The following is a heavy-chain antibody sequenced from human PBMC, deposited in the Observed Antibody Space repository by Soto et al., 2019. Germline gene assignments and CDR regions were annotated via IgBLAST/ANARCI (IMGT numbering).Heavy chain of an antibody. CDR3: AREGYSYGSNGMDV. CDR1: GFTFSSYW. J-gene: IGHJ6*02. V-gene: IGHV3-74*01. D-gene: IGHD5-18*01. CDR2: INSDGSST. Sequence: EVQLVESGGGLVQPGGSLRLSCAASGFTFSSYWMHWVRQAPGKGLVWVSRINSDGSSTSYADSVKGRFTISRDNXXNTLYLQMNSLRAEDTAVYYCAREGYSYGSNGMDVWGQGTTVTVSS.